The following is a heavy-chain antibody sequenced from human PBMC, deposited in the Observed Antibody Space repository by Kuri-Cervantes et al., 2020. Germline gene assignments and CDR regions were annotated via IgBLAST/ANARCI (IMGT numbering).Heavy chain of an antibody. V-gene: IGHV1-46*01. D-gene: IGHD6-19*01. J-gene: IGHJ4*02. CDR3: ATDSSGWYY. Sequence: ASVNVSCKASGYTFTKYCMHWVRQAPGQGLEWMGIINPSGGSTSYAQKFQGRVTMTRDTSTSTVYMELSSLRSEDTAVYYCATDSSGWYYWGQGTLVTVSS. CDR1: GYTFTKYC. CDR2: INPSGGST.